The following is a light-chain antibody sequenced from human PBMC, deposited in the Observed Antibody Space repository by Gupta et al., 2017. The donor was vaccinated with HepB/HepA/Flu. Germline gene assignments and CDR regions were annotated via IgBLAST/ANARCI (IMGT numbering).Light chain of an antibody. CDR2: GNS. CDR1: SSNIGAGYD. Sequence: QSVLTQPPSVSGATGQRVTIPCTGRSSNIGAGYDVHWYQQLPGTAHKLLIYGNSNRPSGVPDRFSGSKSGTSASLAITGLQAEDEADYYCQSYDSSLSALWVFGGGTKLTVL. J-gene: IGLJ3*02. V-gene: IGLV1-40*01. CDR3: QSYDSSLSALWV.